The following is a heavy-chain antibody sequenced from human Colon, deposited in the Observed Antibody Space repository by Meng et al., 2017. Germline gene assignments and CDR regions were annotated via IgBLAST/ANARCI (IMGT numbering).Heavy chain of an antibody. V-gene: IGHV3-53*01. CDR2: IYSGGST. CDR1: GFTVSSNY. CDR3: ARAMTYGDYPLDY. J-gene: IGHJ4*02. Sequence: GGFLRPSCAASGFTVSSNYMSWVRQAPGKGLEWVSVIYSGGSTYYADSVKGRFTISRDNSKNTLYLQMNSLRAEDTAVYYCARAMTYGDYPLDYWGQGTLVTVSS. D-gene: IGHD4-17*01.